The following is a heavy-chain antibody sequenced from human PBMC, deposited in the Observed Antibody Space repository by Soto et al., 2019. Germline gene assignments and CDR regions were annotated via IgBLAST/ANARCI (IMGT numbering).Heavy chain of an antibody. V-gene: IGHV3-30-3*01. CDR1: GFTFSSYA. J-gene: IGHJ4*02. CDR3: ARDPTPHPEELYYFDY. CDR2: ISYDGSNK. D-gene: IGHD1-26*01. Sequence: GGSLRLSCSASGFTFSSYAMHWVRQAPGKGLEWVAVISYDGSNKYYADSVKGRFTISRDNSKNTLYLQMNSLRAEDTAVYYCARDPTPHPEELYYFDYWGQGTLVTVS.